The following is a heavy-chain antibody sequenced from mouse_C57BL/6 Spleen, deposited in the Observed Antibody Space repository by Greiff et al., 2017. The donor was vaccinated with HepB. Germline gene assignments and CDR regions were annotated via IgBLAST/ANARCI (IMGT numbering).Heavy chain of an antibody. V-gene: IGHV2-2*01. D-gene: IGHD1-1*01. CDR3: ARNSAYYYGSSYWYFDV. CDR1: GFSLTSYG. J-gene: IGHJ1*03. Sequence: VHLVESGPGLVQPSQSLSITCTVSGFSLTSYGVHWVRQSPGKGLEWLGVIWSGGSTDYNAAFLSRLSISKDNAKSQVFFKMNSLQADDTAIYYCARNSAYYYGSSYWYFDVWGTGTTVTVSS. CDR2: IWSGGST.